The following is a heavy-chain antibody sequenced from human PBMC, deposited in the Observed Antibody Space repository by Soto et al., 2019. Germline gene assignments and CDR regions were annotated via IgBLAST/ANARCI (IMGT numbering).Heavy chain of an antibody. V-gene: IGHV4-39*01. Sequence: PAETLSLTCTVSGGAISSRDSYWGWIRQPPGKGLEWIGSFHYSGSTYYSPSLKRRVTISVDTSKNQMSLRVTSVPAAHTAVYYCARGFGRSHFDYWGQGTLVTVSS. J-gene: IGHJ4*02. CDR3: ARGFGRSHFDY. CDR1: GGAISSRDSY. D-gene: IGHD3-16*01. CDR2: FHYSGST.